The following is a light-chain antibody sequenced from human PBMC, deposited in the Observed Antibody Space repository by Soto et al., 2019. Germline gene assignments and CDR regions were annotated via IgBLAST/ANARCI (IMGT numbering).Light chain of an antibody. J-gene: IGLJ2*01. CDR3: CSYAGSSAFA. Sequence: QSALTQPVSVSGSPGQSITISCTGTSSDVGRYNLVSWYQQHAGKAPNLMIYEVNKRPSGVSNRFSGSKSGNTASLTISGLEAEEEADYYCCSYAGSSAFAFGGGTKVTVL. CDR2: EVN. CDR1: SSDVGRYNL. V-gene: IGLV2-23*02.